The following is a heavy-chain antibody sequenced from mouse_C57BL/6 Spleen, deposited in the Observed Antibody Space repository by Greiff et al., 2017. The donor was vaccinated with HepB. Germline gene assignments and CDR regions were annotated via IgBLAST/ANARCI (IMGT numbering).Heavy chain of an antibody. V-gene: IGHV1-66*01. J-gene: IGHJ4*01. Sequence: QVQLQQSGPELVKPGASVKISCKASGYSFTSYYIHWVKQRPGQGLEWIGWIYPGSGNTKYNEKFKGKATLTADTASSSAYMQLSSLTSADSAVSYCAREIDYYGSSYAMDYWGQGTSVTVSS. CDR1: GYSFTSYY. D-gene: IGHD1-1*01. CDR3: AREIDYYGSSYAMDY. CDR2: IYPGSGNT.